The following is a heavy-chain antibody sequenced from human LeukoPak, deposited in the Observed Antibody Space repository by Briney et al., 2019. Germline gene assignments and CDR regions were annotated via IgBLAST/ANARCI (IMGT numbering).Heavy chain of an antibody. D-gene: IGHD2-8*02. CDR2: IQRDGKDN. CDR3: ARGWCPHCCCMGE. V-gene: IGHV3-7*03. J-gene: IGHJ6*04. CDR1: GFTFSQYW. Sequence: GGSLRLSCVTSGFTFSQYWMTWVRQAPGKGLEWVANIQRDGKDNDYVDSVKGRYTISRDNAKNSLYLQMNSLRAEHTAVYYCARGWCPHCCCMGEWGKGTTLTVSS.